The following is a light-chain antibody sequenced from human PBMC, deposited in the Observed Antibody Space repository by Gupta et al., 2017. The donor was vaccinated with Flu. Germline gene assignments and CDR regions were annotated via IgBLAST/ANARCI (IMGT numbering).Light chain of an antibody. CDR1: QSVRSGY. Sequence: EIVLTQSPGTLSLSPGERVTLSCRASQSVRSGYLAWYQQKPGQALRLLIYGASTRATDIPDRFSGSGSGTDFTLTISRLEPEDFAMYYCQQYGRSRTFGQGTKLEIK. J-gene: IGKJ1*01. V-gene: IGKV3-20*01. CDR2: GAS. CDR3: QQYGRSRT.